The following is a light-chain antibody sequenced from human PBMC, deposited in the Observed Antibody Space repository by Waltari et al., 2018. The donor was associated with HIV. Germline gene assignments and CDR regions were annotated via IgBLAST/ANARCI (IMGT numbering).Light chain of an antibody. CDR2: LAS. V-gene: IGKV4-1*01. CDR1: QGVFYTSTGKNH. Sequence: DIVMTQSPDSLAVSLGERATISCRSGQGVFYTSTGKNHLAWYQQRPGQPPKLLIYLASTREFGVPERFSGTGSETDFTLTISSLQAEDVAVYYCQQYFSHPLTFGGGTKVEI. J-gene: IGKJ4*02. CDR3: QQYFSHPLT.